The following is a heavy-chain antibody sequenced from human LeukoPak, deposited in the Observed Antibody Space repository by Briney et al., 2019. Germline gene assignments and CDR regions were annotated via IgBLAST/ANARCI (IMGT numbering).Heavy chain of an antibody. CDR3: ATGRIVAGYYYYYMDV. J-gene: IGHJ6*03. CDR1: GYTLTELS. Sequence: ASVKVSCKVSGYTLTELSMHWVRQAPGKGLEWMGGFDPEDGKTIYAQKFQGRVTMTEDTSTDTAYMELSSLRSEDTAVYYCATGRIVAGYYYYYMDVWGKGTTVTVSS. V-gene: IGHV1-24*01. D-gene: IGHD3-10*01. CDR2: FDPEDGKT.